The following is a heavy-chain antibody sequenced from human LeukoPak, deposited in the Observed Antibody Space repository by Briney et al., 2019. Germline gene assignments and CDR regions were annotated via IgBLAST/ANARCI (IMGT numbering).Heavy chain of an antibody. V-gene: IGHV3-48*01. Sequence: GGSLRLSCAASGFTFSTYSMNWVRQAPGKGLEWLSYISSSSGTIYYADSVKGRFTISRDNAKNSLYLQMNSLGAEDTAVYYCARDTRSLMDVWGQGTTVTVSS. CDR1: GFTFSTYS. D-gene: IGHD3-16*02. CDR2: ISSSSGTI. J-gene: IGHJ6*02. CDR3: ARDTRSLMDV.